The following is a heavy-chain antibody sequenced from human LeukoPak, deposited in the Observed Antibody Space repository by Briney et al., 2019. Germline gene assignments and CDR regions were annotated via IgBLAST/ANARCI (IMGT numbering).Heavy chain of an antibody. CDR1: GGSISATGYC. V-gene: IGHV4-39*07. J-gene: IGHJ3*02. CDR3: ARVDLQNAFDI. Sequence: PSETLSLTCTVSGGSISATGYCWGWVHQPPGKGLEWLGCIYYSGITPYNPSLKSRVTISVDTTKTQFSLKLSSVTAADTAVYYCARVDLQNAFDIWGQGTVVTVSS. CDR2: IYYSGIT. D-gene: IGHD3/OR15-3a*01.